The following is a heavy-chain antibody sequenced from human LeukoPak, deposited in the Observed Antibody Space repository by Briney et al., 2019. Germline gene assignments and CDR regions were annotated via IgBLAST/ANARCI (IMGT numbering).Heavy chain of an antibody. CDR3: AKVGPGSGSGSQFDF. V-gene: IGHV3-33*06. J-gene: IGHJ4*02. Sequence: GRSLRLSCAASGFTFSSYGMHWVRQAPGKGLEWVAVIWYDGSNKYYADSVKGRFTISRDNSKNTLYLQMSSLGAEDTAVYYCAKVGPGSGSGSQFDFWGQGTLVTVSS. D-gene: IGHD3-10*01. CDR2: IWYDGSNK. CDR1: GFTFSSYG.